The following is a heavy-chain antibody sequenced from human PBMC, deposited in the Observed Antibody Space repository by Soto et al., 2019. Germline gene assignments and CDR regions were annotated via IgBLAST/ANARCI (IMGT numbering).Heavy chain of an antibody. CDR3: ARAVIEGYYDSSPYYFDY. CDR2: IYSGGST. Sequence: EVQLLESGGGLIQPGGSLRRSCAASGFTVSSNYMSWVRQAPGKGLEWVSVIYSGGSTYYADSVKGRFTISRDNSKNTLYLQMNSLRVEDTAVYYCARAVIEGYYDSSPYYFDYWGQGTLVTVSS. CDR1: GFTVSSNY. V-gene: IGHV3-53*01. J-gene: IGHJ4*02. D-gene: IGHD3-22*01.